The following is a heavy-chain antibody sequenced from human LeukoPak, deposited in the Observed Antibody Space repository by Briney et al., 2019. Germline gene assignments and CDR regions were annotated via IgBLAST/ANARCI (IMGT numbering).Heavy chain of an antibody. V-gene: IGHV3-23*01. CDR1: GFTFNNYA. CDR3: ARDTLDY. CDR2: ISGSGDST. J-gene: IGHJ4*02. Sequence: GALRLSLGAPGFTFNNYAQSWGRPAPGEGLEWVLGISGSGDSTYYADSVKGRFTISRDNSKNTLYLQMGSLRAEDMAVYYCARDTLDYWGQGTLVTVSS.